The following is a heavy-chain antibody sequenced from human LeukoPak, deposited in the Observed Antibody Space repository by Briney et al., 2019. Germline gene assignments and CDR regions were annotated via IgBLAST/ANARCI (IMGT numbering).Heavy chain of an antibody. Sequence: ASVKVSCKASGYTFTGYYMHWVRQAPGQGLEWMGWINPNSGGTNYAQKFQGRVTMTRNTSISTAYMELSSLRSEDTAVYYCARGRGEFDPWGQGTLVTVSS. V-gene: IGHV1-2*02. D-gene: IGHD4-17*01. J-gene: IGHJ5*02. CDR1: GYTFTGYY. CDR3: ARGRGEFDP. CDR2: INPNSGGT.